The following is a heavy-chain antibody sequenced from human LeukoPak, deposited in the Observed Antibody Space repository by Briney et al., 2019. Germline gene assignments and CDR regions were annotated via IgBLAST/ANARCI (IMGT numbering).Heavy chain of an antibody. J-gene: IGHJ4*02. CDR2: IRYDGSNK. CDR1: GFTFSSYG. D-gene: IGHD6-19*01. CDR3: ANTGPTIAVAIGRSY. V-gene: IGHV3-30*02. Sequence: GGSLRLSCAASGFTFSSYGMHWVRQAPGKGREGVAFIRYDGSNKYYADSVKGRFTISRDNSKNTLYLQMNSLRAEDTAVYYCANTGPTIAVAIGRSYWGRGTLVTVSS.